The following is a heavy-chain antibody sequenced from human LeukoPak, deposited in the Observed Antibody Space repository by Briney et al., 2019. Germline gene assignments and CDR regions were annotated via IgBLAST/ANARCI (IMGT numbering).Heavy chain of an antibody. Sequence: ASMKVSCKASGYTFTDYYLHWVRQSPEQGLEWMGWINPNSGVTKIAQTLQGRVTMTRDTSISTAYMELSSLRSDDTAVYYCARRPCTAVSCYLLDYWGQGTLVTVSS. V-gene: IGHV1-2*02. CDR1: GYTFTDYY. J-gene: IGHJ4*02. CDR3: ARRPCTAVSCYLLDY. D-gene: IGHD2-15*01. CDR2: INPNSGVT.